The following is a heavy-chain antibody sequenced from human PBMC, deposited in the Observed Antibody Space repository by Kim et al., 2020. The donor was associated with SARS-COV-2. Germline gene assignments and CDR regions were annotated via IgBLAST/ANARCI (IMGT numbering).Heavy chain of an antibody. V-gene: IGHV1-2*02. D-gene: IGHD6-19*01. CDR3: ARTQWLATGMLNDI. Sequence: AQKFQGRVTMTRDTSISTAYMELSRLRSDDTAVYYCARTQWLATGMLNDIWGQGTMVTVSS. J-gene: IGHJ3*02.